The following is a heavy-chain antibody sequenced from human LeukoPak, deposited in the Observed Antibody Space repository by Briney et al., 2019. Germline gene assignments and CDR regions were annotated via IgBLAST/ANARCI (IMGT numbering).Heavy chain of an antibody. CDR3: TREDHSNYNY. V-gene: IGHV3-7*01. Sequence: GGSLRLSCAASGFTFSSYSMNWVRQAPGKGLEWVASIKQDGGETFYVDSVKGRFTISRDNAKNSLYLQMNSLRAEDTAVYYCTREDHSNYNYWGQGTLVTVSS. J-gene: IGHJ4*02. D-gene: IGHD4-11*01. CDR2: IKQDGGET. CDR1: GFTFSSYS.